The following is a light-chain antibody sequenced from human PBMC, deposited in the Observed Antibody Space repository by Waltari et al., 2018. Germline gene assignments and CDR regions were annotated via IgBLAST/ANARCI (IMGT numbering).Light chain of an antibody. J-gene: IGLJ2*01. CDR2: GVN. CDR3: SSYAAYNTVI. CDR1: SGDVGNYNL. V-gene: IGLV2-23*02. Sequence: QSTLTQPASVSGSLGQSITISCIGTSGDVGNYNLVSWYQQHPGKAPKFMIYGVNKRPPGVSNRFSGSKSGNTASLTISGLQCEDEAIYFCSSYAAYNTVIFGGGTKVTVL.